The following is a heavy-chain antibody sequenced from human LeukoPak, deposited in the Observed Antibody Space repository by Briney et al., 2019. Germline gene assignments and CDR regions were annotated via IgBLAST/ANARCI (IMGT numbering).Heavy chain of an antibody. CDR1: GASISSYY. Sequence: PSETLSLTCTVSGASISSYYWSWIRQTPGKGLEWIGYLYCSGSTNYNPSLKSRVTISVDTSKNQFSLKLTSVTAADTAMYYCARVVATTEPNYFDYWGQGTLVTVSS. CDR3: ARVVATTEPNYFDY. D-gene: IGHD5-12*01. J-gene: IGHJ4*02. V-gene: IGHV4-59*01. CDR2: LYCSGST.